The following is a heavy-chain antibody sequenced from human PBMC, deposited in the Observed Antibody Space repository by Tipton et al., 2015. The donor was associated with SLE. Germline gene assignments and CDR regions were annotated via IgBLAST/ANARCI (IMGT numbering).Heavy chain of an antibody. Sequence: LRLSCTVSGGSISSGSYYWSWIRQPAGKGLEWIGYIYTSGSTNYNPSLKSRVTISADTSKNQFSLKLSSVTAADTAVYYCARDGGPQAFDIWGQGTMVTVSS. V-gene: IGHV4-61*09. CDR3: ARDGGPQAFDI. CDR1: GGSISSGSYY. J-gene: IGHJ3*02. CDR2: IYTSGST. D-gene: IGHD3-3*01.